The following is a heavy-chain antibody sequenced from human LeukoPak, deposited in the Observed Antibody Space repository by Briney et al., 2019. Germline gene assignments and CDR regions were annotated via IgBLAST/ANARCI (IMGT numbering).Heavy chain of an antibody. D-gene: IGHD3-9*01. V-gene: IGHV3-48*04. CDR2: ISGSGGST. CDR3: ARQRGDILTGYYMPRGFDY. J-gene: IGHJ4*02. Sequence: PGGSLRLSCAASGFTFSSYGMHWVRQAPGKGLEWVSDISGSGGSTYYADSVKGRFTISRDNAKNSLFLQMNSLRAEDTAVYYCARQRGDILTGYYMPRGFDYWGQGTLVTVSS. CDR1: GFTFSSYG.